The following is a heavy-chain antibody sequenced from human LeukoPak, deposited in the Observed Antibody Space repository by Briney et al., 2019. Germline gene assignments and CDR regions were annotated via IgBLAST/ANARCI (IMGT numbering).Heavy chain of an antibody. CDR2: IYYSGST. J-gene: IGHJ4*02. Sequence: SSETLSLTCTVSGGSISSYCWSWIRQPPGKGLEWIGYIYYSGSTNYNPSLKSRVTISVDTSKNQFSLKLSSVTAADTAVYYCARRYSSSWYQVYYFDYWGQGTLVTVSS. CDR3: ARRYSSSWYQVYYFDY. D-gene: IGHD6-13*01. CDR1: GGSISSYC. V-gene: IGHV4-59*01.